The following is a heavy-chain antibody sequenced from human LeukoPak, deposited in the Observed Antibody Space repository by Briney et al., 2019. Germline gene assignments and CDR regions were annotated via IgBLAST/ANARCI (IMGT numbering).Heavy chain of an antibody. CDR1: GFTFSSYA. Sequence: GGSLRLSCAASGFTFSSYAMHWVRQAPGKGLEWVAVISYDGSNKYYADSVKGRFTISRDNSKNTLYLQMNSLRAEDTAVYYCAQDLRLASFGYWGQGTLVTVSS. CDR2: ISYDGSNK. V-gene: IGHV3-30*04. J-gene: IGHJ4*02. CDR3: AQDLRLASFGY. D-gene: IGHD5-12*01.